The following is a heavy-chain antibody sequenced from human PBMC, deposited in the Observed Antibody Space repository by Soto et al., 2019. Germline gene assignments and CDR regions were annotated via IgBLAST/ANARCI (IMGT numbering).Heavy chain of an antibody. V-gene: IGHV4-39*01. CDR1: GGNISSSSYY. J-gene: IGHJ5*02. CDR2: IYYSGST. Sequence: PSVTMSLTCTVSGGNISSSSYYWGWIRKTPGKGLEWIGSIYYSGSTYYNPSLKSRVTISVDTSKDQFSLKLSSVTAADTAVYYCARHSYYYGSTYGCWLDPWGQGTLVTVSS. CDR3: ARHSYYYGSTYGCWLDP. D-gene: IGHD3-10*01.